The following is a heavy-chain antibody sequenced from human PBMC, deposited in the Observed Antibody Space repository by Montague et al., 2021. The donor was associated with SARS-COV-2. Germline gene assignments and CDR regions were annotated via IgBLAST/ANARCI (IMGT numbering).Heavy chain of an antibody. CDR3: ARGRTDLGAYYDFWSGYYWSGQNWFDP. CDR2: INHSGST. J-gene: IGHJ5*02. V-gene: IGHV4-34*01. D-gene: IGHD3-3*01. Sequence: SETLSLTCAVYGGSFSGYCWSWIRQPPGKGLEWIGEINHSGSTNYNTSLKSRVTISVDTSKNQFSLKLSSVTAADTAVYYCARGRTDLGAYYDFWSGYYWSGQNWFDPWGQGTLVTVSS. CDR1: GGSFSGYC.